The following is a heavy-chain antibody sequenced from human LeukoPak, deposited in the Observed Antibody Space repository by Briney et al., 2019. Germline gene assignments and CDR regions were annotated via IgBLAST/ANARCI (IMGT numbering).Heavy chain of an antibody. Sequence: SETLSLTCTVSGGSISSYYWSWIRQPPGKGLEWIGYIYYSGSTNYNPSLKSRVTISVDTSKNQFSLKLSSVTAADTAVYYCARGGVVVAATRRNAFDIWGQGTMVTVSS. CDR2: IYYSGST. CDR3: ARGGVVVAATRRNAFDI. V-gene: IGHV4-59*08. J-gene: IGHJ3*02. CDR1: GGSISSYY. D-gene: IGHD2-15*01.